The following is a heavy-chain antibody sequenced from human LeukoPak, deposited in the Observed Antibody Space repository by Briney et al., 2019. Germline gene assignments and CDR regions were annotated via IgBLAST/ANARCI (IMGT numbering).Heavy chain of an antibody. D-gene: IGHD6-13*01. CDR1: GFTFSSYA. J-gene: IGHJ1*01. Sequence: PGGSLRLSCAASGFTFSSYAMSWVRQAPGKGLEWVSAISGSGGSTYYADSVKGRFTIFRDNSKNTLYLQMNSLRAEDTAVYYCAKEGHSSSWYLVTSEYFQHWGQGTLVTVSS. V-gene: IGHV3-23*01. CDR2: ISGSGGST. CDR3: AKEGHSSSWYLVTSEYFQH.